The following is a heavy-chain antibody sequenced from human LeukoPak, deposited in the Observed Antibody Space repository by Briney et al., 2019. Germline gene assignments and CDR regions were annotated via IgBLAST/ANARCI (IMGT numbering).Heavy chain of an antibody. J-gene: IGHJ3*02. CDR1: GYSISSGYY. V-gene: IGHV4-38-2*02. CDR3: ARRGGFLESLYADAFDI. D-gene: IGHD3-3*01. CDR2: FYHSWGP. Sequence: PSETLSLTCTVSGYSISSGYYWGWIRQPPGKGLEWIGNFYHSWGPYYTPSLKSRVTISVDTSRNQFSLILSSVTAADTAVYYCARRGGFLESLYADAFDIWGQGTMVTVSS.